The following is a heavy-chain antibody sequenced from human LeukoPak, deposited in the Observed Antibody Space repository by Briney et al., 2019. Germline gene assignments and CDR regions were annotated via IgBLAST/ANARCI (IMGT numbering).Heavy chain of an antibody. V-gene: IGHV3-23*01. J-gene: IGHJ4*02. CDR1: GFVFSTYA. CDR2: ISGSGAST. CDR3: VKDRYSSAYYFEN. Sequence: PGGSLRLSCAASGFVFSTYAMSGVRQAPGRGLEWVSGISGSGASTSSANSVKGRFTISRDNSKNTLDLQMNSLRAEDTAIYYCVKDRYSSAYYFENWGQGTLVTVSS. D-gene: IGHD5-18*01.